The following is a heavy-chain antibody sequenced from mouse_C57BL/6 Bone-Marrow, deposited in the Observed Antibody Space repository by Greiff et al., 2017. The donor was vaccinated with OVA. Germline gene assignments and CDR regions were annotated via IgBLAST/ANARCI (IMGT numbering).Heavy chain of an antibody. V-gene: IGHV3-4*01. J-gene: IGHJ4*01. D-gene: IGHD2-1*01. CDR3: AKPDGNRLRFYAMDY. CDR1: GYSITNGNHW. CDR2: ISSSGST. Sequence: VQLQQSGPALVKPSQTVSLTCTVTGYSITNGNHWWNWIRQVSGSKLEWIGYISSSGSTDSNPSLKSRISITRDTSKNQLFLQLNSVTTEDIATYYGAKPDGNRLRFYAMDYWGQGTSVTVSS.